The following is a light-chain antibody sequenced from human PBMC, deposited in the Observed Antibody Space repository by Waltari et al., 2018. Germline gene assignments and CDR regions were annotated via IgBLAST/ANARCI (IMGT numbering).Light chain of an antibody. CDR3: QQYYSPPLT. CDR1: QSVLYSSSDENY. Sequence: DIVMTQPPASLAVSLGERATINCKTSQSVLYSSSDENYLAWYQQKPGQPPKLLIYWASTRESGVPDRFSGSGSGTDFTLTISSLQAEDVAVYFCQQYYSPPLTFGGGTKVEIK. CDR2: WAS. J-gene: IGKJ4*01. V-gene: IGKV4-1*01.